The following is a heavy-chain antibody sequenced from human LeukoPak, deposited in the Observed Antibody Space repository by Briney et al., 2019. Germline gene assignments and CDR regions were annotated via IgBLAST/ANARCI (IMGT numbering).Heavy chain of an antibody. V-gene: IGHV1-46*01. Sequence: ASVKVFCKASGYTFTSYYMHWVRQAPGQGLEWMGIINPSGGSTSYAQKFQGRVTMTRDTSTSTVYMELSSLRSEDTAVYYCARGLYGSGSYSWFDPWGQGTLVTVSS. CDR1: GYTFTSYY. J-gene: IGHJ5*02. CDR2: INPSGGST. CDR3: ARGLYGSGSYSWFDP. D-gene: IGHD3-10*01.